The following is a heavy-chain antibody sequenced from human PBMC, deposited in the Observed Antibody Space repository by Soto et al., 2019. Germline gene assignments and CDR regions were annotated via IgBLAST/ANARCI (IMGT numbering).Heavy chain of an antibody. V-gene: IGHV3-74*01. J-gene: IGHJ4*01. D-gene: IGHD3-9*01. CDR2: VNPDGTIT. Sequence: HPGGSLRLSCAASGYTFSHYWMHWVRQAPGKGLVWVSRVNPDGTITTYADSVKGRFTISRDNAKNTLYLQMNSLGVEDTALYYCPDDTFVDNDFWGHGTPVTVSS. CDR1: GYTFSHYW. CDR3: PDDTFVDNDF.